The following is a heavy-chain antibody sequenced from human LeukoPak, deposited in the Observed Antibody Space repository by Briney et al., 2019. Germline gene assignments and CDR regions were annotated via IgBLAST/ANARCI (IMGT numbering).Heavy chain of an antibody. J-gene: IGHJ3*02. V-gene: IGHV4-4*07. CDR3: ARGGAAGDAFDI. CDR2: FYSSGST. CDR1: GGSISSYY. D-gene: IGHD1-14*01. Sequence: SETLSLTCTVSGGSISSYYWSWIRRPAGKGLEWIGRFYSSGSTNYNPSLTSRVTISLDKSKNQFSLKLTSVTAADTAVYYCARGGAAGDAFDIWGQGTMVTVSS.